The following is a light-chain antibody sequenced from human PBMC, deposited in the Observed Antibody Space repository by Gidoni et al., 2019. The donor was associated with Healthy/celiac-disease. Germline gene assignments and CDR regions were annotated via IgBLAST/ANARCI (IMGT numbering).Light chain of an antibody. CDR1: SSNIGAGYD. CDR3: QSYDSSLSVV. CDR2: GNS. V-gene: IGLV1-40*01. J-gene: IGLJ2*01. Sequence: QSVLTQPPSVSGAPGQGVTIYCTGSSSNIGAGYDVHWNHQLPGTAPKLLTSGNSNRPSGVPDRFSGSKSGTSASLAITGLQAEDEADYYCQSYDSSLSVVFGGGTKLTVL.